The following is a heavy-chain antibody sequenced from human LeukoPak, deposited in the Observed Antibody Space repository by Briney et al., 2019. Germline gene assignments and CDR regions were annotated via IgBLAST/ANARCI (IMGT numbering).Heavy chain of an antibody. CDR2: IHYSGTT. Sequence: SETLSLTCTVSGGSISSSRNYWAWIRQPPGKGLEWIASIHYSGTTYYNPSLRSRVTIFVHTSDKQVSLKLSSVTAADTAAYYCATGGGVAVAHAWGQGIVVTVSP. D-gene: IGHD6-19*01. V-gene: IGHV4-39*01. CDR1: GGSISSSRNY. CDR3: ATGGGVAVAHA. J-gene: IGHJ4*02.